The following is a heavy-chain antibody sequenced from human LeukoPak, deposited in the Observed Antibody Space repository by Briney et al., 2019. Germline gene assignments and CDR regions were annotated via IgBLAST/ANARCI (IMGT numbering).Heavy chain of an antibody. Sequence: GGSLRLSCAVSGFTFSSYRMSWVRQAPGKGLEWVSSISTSSSSKYYADSVKGRFTISRDNAKNSLYLQMNSLRAEDTAVYYCAREAERYYYDSSGYAYYFDYWGQGTLVTVSS. CDR1: GFTFSSYR. D-gene: IGHD3-22*01. CDR2: ISTSSSSK. CDR3: AREAERYYYDSSGYAYYFDY. V-gene: IGHV3-21*04. J-gene: IGHJ4*02.